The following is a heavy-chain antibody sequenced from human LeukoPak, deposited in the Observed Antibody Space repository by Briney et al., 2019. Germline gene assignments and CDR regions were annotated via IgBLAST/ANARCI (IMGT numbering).Heavy chain of an antibody. Sequence: GASVKVSCKASEYTFTGYYMHWVRQAPGQGLEWMGWINPKSGGTNYAQKFQGRVTMTRNTSISTAYMELSSLRSEDTAVYYCARARQWPYSGMDVWGQGTTVTVSS. J-gene: IGHJ6*02. CDR2: INPKSGGT. D-gene: IGHD6-19*01. CDR1: EYTFTGYY. V-gene: IGHV1-2*02. CDR3: ARARQWPYSGMDV.